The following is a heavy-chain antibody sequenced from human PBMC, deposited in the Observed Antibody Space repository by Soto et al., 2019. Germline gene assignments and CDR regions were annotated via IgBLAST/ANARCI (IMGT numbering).Heavy chain of an antibody. D-gene: IGHD5-12*01. Sequence: SETLSVTCSVSGGSSNAFYWSWVRQPAGKGLEWIGRIFSSGSTSFNPSLESRVAMSVDTSKNHFSLNLSSVTAADMAVYYCAREGSYSAYNFAHGIHFSSFAFRGQRAPVPVSS. V-gene: IGHV4-4*07. CDR3: AREGSYSAYNFAHGIHFSSFAF. CDR1: GGSSNAFY. J-gene: IGHJ1*01. CDR2: IFSSGST.